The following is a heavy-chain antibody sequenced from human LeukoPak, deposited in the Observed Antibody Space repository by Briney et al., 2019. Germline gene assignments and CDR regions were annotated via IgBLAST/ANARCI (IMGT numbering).Heavy chain of an antibody. V-gene: IGHV1-46*01. CDR1: GYTFTSYY. CDR2: INPSGGST. J-gene: IGHJ3*02. Sequence: GASVKVSCMASGYTFTSYYMHWVRQAPGQGLEWMGIINPSGGSTSYAQKFQGRVTMTRDMSTSTVYMELSSLRSEDTAVYYCARTYCSGGSCYSTDAFDIWGQGTMVTVSS. D-gene: IGHD2-15*01. CDR3: ARTYCSGGSCYSTDAFDI.